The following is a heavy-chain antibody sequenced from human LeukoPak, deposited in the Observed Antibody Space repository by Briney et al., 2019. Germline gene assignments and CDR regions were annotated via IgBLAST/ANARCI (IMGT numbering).Heavy chain of an antibody. D-gene: IGHD3-22*01. V-gene: IGHV5-51*01. CDR2: IYLGDSYT. J-gene: IGHJ4*02. CDR1: GYSFTSYW. Sequence: HGESLKIFCKGSGYSFTSYWIGWVRQMPGKGLEGMGIIYLGDSYTIYSPSFEGPVTLFAGKSIRTAFPQCTRPKSPDTAMIYLASLRVGYYDSSGPFDYWGQGTLVTVSS. CDR3: ASLRVGYYDSSGPFDY.